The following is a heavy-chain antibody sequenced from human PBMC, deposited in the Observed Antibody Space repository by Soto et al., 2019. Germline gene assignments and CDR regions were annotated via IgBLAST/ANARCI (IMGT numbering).Heavy chain of an antibody. CDR1: GFSLSTSGVG. CDR3: AHMVDKAMVPY. D-gene: IGHD5-18*01. CDR2: IYWDDAK. Sequence: QITLKESGPALVKPTQTLTLTCTFSGFSLSTSGVGVGWIRQPPGKALEWLAIIYWDDAKRYSPSLKSRLTIPKDTSKNQVVLTMTNIDPVDTATYYCAHMVDKAMVPYWGQGTLVTVSS. J-gene: IGHJ4*02. V-gene: IGHV2-5*02.